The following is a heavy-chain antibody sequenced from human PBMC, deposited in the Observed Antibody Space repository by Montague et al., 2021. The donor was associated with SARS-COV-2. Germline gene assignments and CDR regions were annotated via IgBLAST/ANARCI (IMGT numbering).Heavy chain of an antibody. CDR1: GFTFSSFG. CDR2: LWYDGGNK. J-gene: IGHJ4*02. D-gene: IGHD6-13*01. Sequence: SLRLSCAASGFTFSSFGMHWVRQAPGKGLEWVAALWYDGGNKYYADSVKGRFTISRDNSKNTLYLQMNSLRAEDTAVYYCARELRGFSTSWYALDSWGQGTLVTVPS. V-gene: IGHV3-33*01. CDR3: ARELRGFSTSWYALDS.